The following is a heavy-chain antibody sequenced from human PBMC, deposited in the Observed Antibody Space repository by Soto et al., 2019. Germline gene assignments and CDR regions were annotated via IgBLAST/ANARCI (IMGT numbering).Heavy chain of an antibody. CDR2: IKSDGSNI. CDR1: GFTFSSYW. J-gene: IGHJ4*02. Sequence: EVQLVESGGGLVQPGGSLRLSCAASGFTFSSYWMHWVRQAPGKGLVWVSRIKSDGSNINYADSVKGRFTISRDNAKNTLYLQMNSLRAEDTAFYYCARGGFSGSGSFIQGDYWGQGTLVTVYS. CDR3: ARGGFSGSGSFIQGDY. D-gene: IGHD3-10*01. V-gene: IGHV3-74*01.